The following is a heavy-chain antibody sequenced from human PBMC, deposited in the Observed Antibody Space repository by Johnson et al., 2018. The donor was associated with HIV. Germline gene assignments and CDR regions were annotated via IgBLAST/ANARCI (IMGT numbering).Heavy chain of an antibody. Sequence: VQLVESGGGLVQPGASLRLSCAASGFTFSSYWMHWVRQAPGKGLVWVSRINSDGSSTSYADSVKGRFTISRDNAKNTLYLQMNSLRAEDTAVYYCAKGRMGASGSYNVWGQGTMVTVSS. CDR2: INSDGSST. CDR1: GFTFSSYW. CDR3: AKGRMGASGSYNV. V-gene: IGHV3-74*02. J-gene: IGHJ3*01. D-gene: IGHD1-26*01.